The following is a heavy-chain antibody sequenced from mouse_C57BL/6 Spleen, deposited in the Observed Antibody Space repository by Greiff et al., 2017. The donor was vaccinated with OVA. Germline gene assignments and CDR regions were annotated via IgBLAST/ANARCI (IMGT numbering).Heavy chain of an antibody. V-gene: IGHV5-9*01. CDR1: GFTFSSYT. D-gene: IGHD2-1*01. Sequence: DVHLVESGGGLVKPGGSLKLSCAASGFTFSSYTMSWVRQTPEKRLEWVATISGGGGNTYYPDSVKGRFTISRDNAKNTLYLQMSSLRSEDTALYYCARGDYGNYRYFDVWGTGTTVTVSS. CDR2: ISGGGGNT. J-gene: IGHJ1*03. CDR3: ARGDYGNYRYFDV.